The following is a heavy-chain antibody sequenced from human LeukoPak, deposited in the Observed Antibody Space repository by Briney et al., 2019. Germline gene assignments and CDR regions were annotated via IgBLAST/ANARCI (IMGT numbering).Heavy chain of an antibody. V-gene: IGHV4-31*03. CDR3: ARDSGYDYPWFDY. CDR1: GGSISSGGYY. Sequence: PSETLSLTCTVSGGSISSGGYYWSWIRQQPGKGLEWIGYIYYSGSTYYNPSLKSRVTISVDTSKNQFSLKLSSVTAADTAVYYCARDSGYDYPWFDYWGQGTLVTVSS. J-gene: IGHJ4*02. CDR2: IYYSGST. D-gene: IGHD5-12*01.